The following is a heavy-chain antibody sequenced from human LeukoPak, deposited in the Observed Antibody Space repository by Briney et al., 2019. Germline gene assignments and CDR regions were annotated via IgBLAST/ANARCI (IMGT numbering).Heavy chain of an antibody. CDR1: GFTFSSYG. J-gene: IGHJ4*02. CDR3: AKMGLEESQNYYDSSGYPNAYFDY. D-gene: IGHD3-22*01. V-gene: IGHV3-23*01. Sequence: GGSLRLSCAASGFTFSSYGMSWVRQAPGKGLEWVSAISGSGGSTYYADSVKGRFTISRDNSKNTLYLQMNSLRAEDTAVYYCAKMGLEESQNYYDSSGYPNAYFDYWGQGTLVTVSS. CDR2: ISGSGGST.